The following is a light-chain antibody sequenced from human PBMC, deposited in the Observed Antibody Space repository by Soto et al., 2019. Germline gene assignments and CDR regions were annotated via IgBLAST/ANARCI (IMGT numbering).Light chain of an antibody. V-gene: IGKV1-9*01. CDR3: LQLEADQHA. CDR2: SAS. J-gene: IGKJ4*01. Sequence: DIQLTQSPSFLSAFVGDTVTITCRASQAMSTYLAWYQQKPGKVPKLLIRSASTLQSGVPPRFRSGGSGTDFPLANNAPQRDDRGIYYCLQLEADQHAFGGWT. CDR1: QAMSTY.